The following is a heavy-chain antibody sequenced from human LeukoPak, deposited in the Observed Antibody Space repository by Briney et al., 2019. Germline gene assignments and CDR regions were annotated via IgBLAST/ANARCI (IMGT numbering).Heavy chain of an antibody. D-gene: IGHD3-10*01. J-gene: IGHJ4*02. CDR1: GYTFTSYD. Sequence: ASVKVSCKASGYTFTSYDINWVRQATGQGLEWMGWMNPNSGNTGYAQKFQGRVTMTRNTFISTAYIELSSLRSEDTAVYYCARGRYYGSGSYSRWAYYFDYWGQGTLVTVSS. CDR2: MNPNSGNT. CDR3: ARGRYYGSGSYSRWAYYFDY. V-gene: IGHV1-8*01.